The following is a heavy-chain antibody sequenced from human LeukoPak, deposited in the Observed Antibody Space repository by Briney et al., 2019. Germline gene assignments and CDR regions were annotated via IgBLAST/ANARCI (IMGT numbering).Heavy chain of an antibody. V-gene: IGHV1-2*02. CDR1: GYTFTGYY. CDR2: INPNSGGT. D-gene: IGHD7-27*01. J-gene: IGHJ2*01. CDR3: AIQPWGSGNNWYFDL. Sequence: ASVKVSCKASGYTFTGYYIHWVRQAPGQRLEWMGWINPNSGGTDYAQKFQGRVTMTTDTSIRTAYMELSSLRSDDTAVYYCAIQPWGSGNNWYFDLWGRGTLVTVSS.